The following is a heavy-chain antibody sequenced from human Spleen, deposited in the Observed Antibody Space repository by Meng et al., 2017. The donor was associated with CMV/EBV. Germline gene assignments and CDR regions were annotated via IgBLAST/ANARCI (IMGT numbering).Heavy chain of an antibody. J-gene: IGHJ4*02. Sequence: LSLTCAASGFTFSSYEMNWVRQAPGKGLEWVSYISSSGSTIYYADSVKGRFTISRDNAKNSLYLQMNSLRAEDTAVYYCARASGWYFDYWGQGTLVTVSS. CDR3: ARASGWYFDY. CDR2: ISSSGSTI. V-gene: IGHV3-48*03. CDR1: GFTFSSYE. D-gene: IGHD6-19*01.